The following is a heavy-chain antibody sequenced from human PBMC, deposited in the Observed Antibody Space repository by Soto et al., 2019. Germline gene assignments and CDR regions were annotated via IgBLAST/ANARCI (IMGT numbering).Heavy chain of an antibody. Sequence: HVQLVQSGAAVKKPGASVQVSCKASVYTFASYAISWMRQAPGQGLEWMGWISAYNGNTNYAQKLQPRVTMTTDTSTSTAYMELRSLRSADTAVYYCARDPPPPDYWGQGTLVTVSS. CDR3: ARDPPPPDY. V-gene: IGHV1-18*01. CDR2: ISAYNGNT. CDR1: VYTFASYA. J-gene: IGHJ4*02.